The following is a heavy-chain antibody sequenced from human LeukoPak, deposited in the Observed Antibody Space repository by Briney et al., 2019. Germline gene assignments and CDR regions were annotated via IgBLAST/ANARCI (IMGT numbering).Heavy chain of an antibody. Sequence: ASVKVSCKASGYTFTSHYMHWVRQAPGQGLEWMGVINPTGDTTRYAQKFQGRVTTTRDMSTSTDYMELSSLRSEDTAVYYCARSVVVVAAAGNYYYYYMDVWGKGTTVTVSS. J-gene: IGHJ6*03. CDR3: ARSVVVVAAAGNYYYYYMDV. D-gene: IGHD2-15*01. CDR2: INPTGDTT. V-gene: IGHV1-46*01. CDR1: GYTFTSHY.